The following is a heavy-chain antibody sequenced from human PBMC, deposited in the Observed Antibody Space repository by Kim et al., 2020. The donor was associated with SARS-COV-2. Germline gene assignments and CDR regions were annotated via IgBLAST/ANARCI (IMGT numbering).Heavy chain of an antibody. D-gene: IGHD2-15*01. CDR3: ARQGVVVVAAAAFDY. J-gene: IGHJ4*02. V-gene: IGHV4-39*01. Sequence: PSLKSRVTISVDTSKNQFSLKLSSVTAADTAVYYCARQGVVVVAAAAFDYWGQGTLVTVSS.